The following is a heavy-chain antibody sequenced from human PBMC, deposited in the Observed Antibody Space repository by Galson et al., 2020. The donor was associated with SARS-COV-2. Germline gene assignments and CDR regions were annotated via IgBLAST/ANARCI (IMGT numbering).Heavy chain of an antibody. D-gene: IGHD3-22*01. V-gene: IGHV4-59*01. CDR2: IYYSAST. CDR1: GGSISSYY. CDR3: ARADYDSSGYYGGYFDL. J-gene: IGHJ2*01. Sequence: ETSETLSLTCPVSGGSISSYYWSWLRQPPGQGLEWLGYIYYSASTNYNPSLKSRVTISVDTSKNQFSLKLSSVTAADTAVYYCARADYDSSGYYGGYFDLWGRGTLVTVSS.